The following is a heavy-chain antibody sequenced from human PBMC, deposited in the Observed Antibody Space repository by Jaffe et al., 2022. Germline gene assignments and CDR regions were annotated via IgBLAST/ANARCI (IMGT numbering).Heavy chain of an antibody. CDR3: AKDPGAYYFDY. J-gene: IGHJ4*02. V-gene: IGHV3-30*02. D-gene: IGHD3-10*01. Sequence: QVQLVESGGGVVQPGGSLRLSCAASGFTFSSYGMHWVRQAPGKGLEWVAFIRYDGSNKYYADSVKGRFTISRDNSKNTLYLQMNSLRAEDTAVYYCAKDPGAYYFDYWGQGTLVTVSS. CDR1: GFTFSSYG. CDR2: IRYDGSNK.